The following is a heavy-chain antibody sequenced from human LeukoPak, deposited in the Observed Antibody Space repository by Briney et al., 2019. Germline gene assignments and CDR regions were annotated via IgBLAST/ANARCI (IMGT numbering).Heavy chain of an antibody. CDR3: AHRLDQRTNWNYGNFDY. V-gene: IGHV2-5*02. Sequence: EPGPTLVNPTETLTLTCTFSGFSLTTSGVGVAWIRQPPGQALEWLAVIYWDDDKRYRPSLKNRLTITKDTSRNQVVLTMTNMDPVDTATYYCAHRLDQRTNWNYGNFDYWGQGTRVTVSS. D-gene: IGHD1-7*01. J-gene: IGHJ4*02. CDR1: GFSLTTSGVG. CDR2: IYWDDDK.